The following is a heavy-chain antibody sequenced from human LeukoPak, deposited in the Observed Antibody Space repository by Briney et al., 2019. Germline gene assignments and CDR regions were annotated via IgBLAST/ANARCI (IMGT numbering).Heavy chain of an antibody. Sequence: GASVKVSCKASGYTFTSYDINWVRQATGQGLEWMGWMNTNSGNTGYAQKFQGRVTMTRNTSISTAYMELSSLRSEDTAVYYCARVEQWLVQGYYYYMDVWGKGTTVTVSS. CDR3: ARVEQWLVQGYYYYMDV. J-gene: IGHJ6*03. CDR1: GYTFTSYD. V-gene: IGHV1-8*01. CDR2: MNTNSGNT. D-gene: IGHD6-19*01.